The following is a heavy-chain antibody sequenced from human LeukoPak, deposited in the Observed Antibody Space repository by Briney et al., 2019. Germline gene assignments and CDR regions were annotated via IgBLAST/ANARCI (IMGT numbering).Heavy chain of an antibody. J-gene: IGHJ4*02. CDR3: AKDGGLWVSAHWGDS. V-gene: IGHV3-7*03. CDR2: IKQGGSEK. CDR1: GITFSNYW. D-gene: IGHD7-27*01. Sequence: GGSLRLSCAASGITFSNYWMSWVRQAPGKGLEWVANIKQGGSEKYYVDSVKGRFTISRDNAKNTLYLQMNSLRAEDTAVYYCAKDGGLWVSAHWGDSWGRGTLVTVSS.